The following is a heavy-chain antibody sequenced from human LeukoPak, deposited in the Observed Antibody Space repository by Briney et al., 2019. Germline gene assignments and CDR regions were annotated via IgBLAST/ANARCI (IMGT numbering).Heavy chain of an antibody. CDR3: ARVGYSYGFVYDY. CDR2: INPNSGGT. Sequence: GASVKVSCKASGYTFTSYYMHWVRQAPGQGLEWMGWINPNSGGTNCAQKFQGRVTMTRDTSISTAYMELSRLRSDDTAVYYCARVGYSYGFVYDYWGQGTLVTGSS. J-gene: IGHJ4*02. CDR1: GYTFTSYY. D-gene: IGHD5-18*01. V-gene: IGHV1-2*02.